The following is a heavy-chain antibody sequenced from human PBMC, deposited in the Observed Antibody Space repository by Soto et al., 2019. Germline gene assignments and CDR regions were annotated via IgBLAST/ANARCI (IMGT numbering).Heavy chain of an antibody. CDR3: ARGSNTAFDP. J-gene: IGHJ5*02. CDR1: GFNFSPYW. D-gene: IGHD2-21*02. V-gene: IGHV3-74*01. Sequence: EAQLVESGGGLVQPGGSLRLSCAASGFNFSPYWMHWVRQTPGKGLEWVSRINAEGNTIYADSVKGRFTISRDNAKNMLYLQMTSLRAEDTAVYFCARGSNTAFDPWGQGTLVTVSS. CDR2: INAEGNT.